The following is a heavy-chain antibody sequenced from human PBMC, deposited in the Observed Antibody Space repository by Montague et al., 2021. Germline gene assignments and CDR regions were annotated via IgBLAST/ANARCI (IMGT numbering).Heavy chain of an antibody. J-gene: IGHJ6*02. V-gene: IGHV3-23*01. CDR1: GFSFTSYA. CDR3: AKASKKLRNYYYTMDV. Sequence: SLRLSCAASGFSFTSYAVNWVRQAPGEGLEWVPSITDIGPGTYYADSVKGRFTISRDNSKNTLYLQMNSLRVDDTAVHYCAKASKKLRNYYYTMDVWGQGTTVTVSS. CDR2: ITDIGPGT.